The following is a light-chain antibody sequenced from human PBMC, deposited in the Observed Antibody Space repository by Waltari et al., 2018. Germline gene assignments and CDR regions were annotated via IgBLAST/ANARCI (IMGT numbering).Light chain of an antibody. CDR1: QSISHW. J-gene: IGKJ1*01. Sequence: DIQMTQSPSTLSASVGDRVTITCRASQSISHWLAWYQQKPGKAPKLLIYRGSTLQSGVPSRFSGSGSGTEFTLTISSLQPDDFGSYYCQHYNYYLETFGQGTKVEIK. V-gene: IGKV1-5*03. CDR3: QHYNYYLET. CDR2: RGS.